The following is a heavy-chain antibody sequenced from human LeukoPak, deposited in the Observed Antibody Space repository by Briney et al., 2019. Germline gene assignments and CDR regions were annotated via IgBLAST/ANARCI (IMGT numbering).Heavy chain of an antibody. J-gene: IGHJ4*02. CDR3: AREKWELLPPPDFDY. V-gene: IGHV3-7*01. CDR1: GFTFSSYW. D-gene: IGHD1-26*01. Sequence: PGGSLRLSCAASGFTFSSYWMSWVRQAPGKGLEWVANIKQDGSEKYYVDSVKGRFTISRDNAKNSLYLQMNSLRAEDTAVYYCAREKWELLPPPDFDYWGQGTLATVSS. CDR2: IKQDGSEK.